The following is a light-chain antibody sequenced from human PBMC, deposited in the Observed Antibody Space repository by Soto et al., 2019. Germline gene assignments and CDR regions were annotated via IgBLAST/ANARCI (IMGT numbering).Light chain of an antibody. J-gene: IGLJ2*01. CDR1: SSDVGGYDY. CDR3: SSYTSSSTLV. CDR2: DVS. Sequence: QSALTQPASVSGSPGQSITISCTGTSSDVGGYDYVSWYQRYPGKAPKVMIYDVSNRPSGVSNRFSGSKSGNTASLTISGLQAEDEADYYCSSYTSSSTLVFGGGTKLTVL. V-gene: IGLV2-14*03.